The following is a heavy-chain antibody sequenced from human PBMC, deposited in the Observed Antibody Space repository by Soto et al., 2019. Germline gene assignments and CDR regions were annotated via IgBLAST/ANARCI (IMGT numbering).Heavy chain of an antibody. CDR3: ASFCSSTSCHHGIDY. CDR1: GFTFSDYY. D-gene: IGHD2-2*01. V-gene: IGHV3-11*01. Sequence: GGSLRLSCAASGFTFSDYYISWIRQAPGKGLEWVSYISSSGSTIYYADSVKGRFTISRDNAKNSLYLQMNSLRAEDTAVYYCASFCSSTSCHHGIDYWGQGTLVTVSS. J-gene: IGHJ4*02. CDR2: ISSSGSTI.